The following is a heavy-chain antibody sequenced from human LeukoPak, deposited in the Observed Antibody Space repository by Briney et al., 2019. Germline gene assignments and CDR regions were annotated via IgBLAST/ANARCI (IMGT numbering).Heavy chain of an antibody. Sequence: SETLSLTCTVSGGSVSSSSYYWGWIRQPPGKGLEWIGSIYYSGSTYYNPSLKSRVTISVDTSKNQFSLKLSSVTAADTAVYYCARCSSWYDKGAFDIWGQGTMVTVSS. V-gene: IGHV4-39*01. CDR3: ARCSSWYDKGAFDI. J-gene: IGHJ3*02. CDR1: GGSVSSSSYY. D-gene: IGHD6-13*01. CDR2: IYYSGST.